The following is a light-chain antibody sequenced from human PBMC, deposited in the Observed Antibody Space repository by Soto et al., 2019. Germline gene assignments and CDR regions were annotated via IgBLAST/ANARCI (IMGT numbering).Light chain of an antibody. CDR1: QSVNSR. V-gene: IGKV3-20*01. CDR3: QQYDNSPIT. CDR2: GAS. Sequence: EIVLTQSPATLSLSPGERATLSCRASQSVNSRLAWYQHKPGQAPRLLIYGASSRATGIPDRFSGTGSETDFTLTISRLEPEDFAVYYCQQYDNSPITFGQGTRLEI. J-gene: IGKJ5*01.